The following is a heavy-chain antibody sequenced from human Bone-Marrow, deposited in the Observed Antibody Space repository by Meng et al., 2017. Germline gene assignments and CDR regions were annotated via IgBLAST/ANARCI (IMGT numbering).Heavy chain of an antibody. D-gene: IGHD4-17*01. CDR2: ISTSDKT. V-gene: IGHV3-53*01. Sequence: GGSLRLSCAASGFTFSTFPMSWVRQAPGKGLEWVSAISTSDKTYYADSVKGRFTISRDNSKNTLYLQMNSLRAEDTAVYYCARAQDGDSRGRYFDYWGQGTLVTVSS. CDR1: GFTFSTFP. CDR3: ARAQDGDSRGRYFDY. J-gene: IGHJ4*02.